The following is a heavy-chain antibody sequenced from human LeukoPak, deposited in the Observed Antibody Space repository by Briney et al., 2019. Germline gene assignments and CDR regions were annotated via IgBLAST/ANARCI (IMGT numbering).Heavy chain of an antibody. Sequence: GGSLRLSCAASGFTFSSYGMHWVRQAPGKGLEWVAVISYDGSNKYYADSVKGRFTISRDNSKNTLYLQMNSLRAEDTAVYYCAKEYQQWLVPRTVYYFDYWGQGTLVTVSS. CDR2: ISYDGSNK. CDR3: AKEYQQWLVPRTVYYFDY. CDR1: GFTFSSYG. D-gene: IGHD6-19*01. J-gene: IGHJ4*02. V-gene: IGHV3-30*18.